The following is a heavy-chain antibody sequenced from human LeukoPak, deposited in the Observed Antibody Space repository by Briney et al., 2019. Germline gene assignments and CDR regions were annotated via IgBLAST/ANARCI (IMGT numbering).Heavy chain of an antibody. V-gene: IGHV4-61*01. CDR1: GGSVSIGSYY. CDR3: AAHYYGSGSYYIFDY. D-gene: IGHD3-10*01. Sequence: PSETRSLTCTVSGGSVSIGSYYWSWIRQPPGKGLEWIGYIYYSGSTNYNPSLKSRFPLSLHTSKNQLSLKLSSVTAADTAVYYCAAHYYGSGSYYIFDYWGQGTLVTVSS. J-gene: IGHJ4*02. CDR2: IYYSGST.